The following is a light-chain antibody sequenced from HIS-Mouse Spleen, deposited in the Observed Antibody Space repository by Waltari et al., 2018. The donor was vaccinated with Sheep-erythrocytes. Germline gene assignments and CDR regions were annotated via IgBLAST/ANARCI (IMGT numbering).Light chain of an antibody. J-gene: IGKJ3*01. V-gene: IGKV2-28*01. CDR2: LGS. CDR3: MQALQTPIFT. CDR1: QSLLHSNGYNY. Sequence: DIVMTQSPLSLPVTPGEPASISCRSSQSLLHSNGYNYLDWYLQKPGQSPQLLIYLGSNRASRVPDRFSGSGSGTDFTLNISRVEAEDVGVYYCMQALQTPIFTFGPGTKVDIK.